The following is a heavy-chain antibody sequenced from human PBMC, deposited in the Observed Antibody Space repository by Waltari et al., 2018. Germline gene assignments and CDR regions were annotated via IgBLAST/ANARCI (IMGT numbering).Heavy chain of an antibody. CDR2: IKQDGSEK. Sequence: EVQLVGSGGALVEPGGSLSLSWAASGFPFGTLGMSWARQAPGKWLEWVANIKQDGSEKYYVDAVKGRFTISRDNAKNSLYLQMNSLRAEDTAVYYCARSSGSYGHYRGGEFDYWGQGTLVTVSS. J-gene: IGHJ4*02. V-gene: IGHV3-7*01. CDR3: ARSSGSYGHYRGGEFDY. CDR1: GFPFGTLG. D-gene: IGHD3-16*01.